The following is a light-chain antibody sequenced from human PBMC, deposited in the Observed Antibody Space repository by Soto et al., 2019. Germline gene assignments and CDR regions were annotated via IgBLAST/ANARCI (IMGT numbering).Light chain of an antibody. CDR3: TSYTSSSTLEV. CDR2: DVS. V-gene: IGLV2-14*01. CDR1: SSDVGGYNY. Sequence: QSALTQPASVSGSPGQSITISCTGTSSDVGGYNYVSWYQQHPGKAPKLMIYDVSYRPSGVSNRFSGSKSGNTASLTISGLRAEDEADYYCTSYTSSSTLEVFGGGTKVTVL. J-gene: IGLJ2*01.